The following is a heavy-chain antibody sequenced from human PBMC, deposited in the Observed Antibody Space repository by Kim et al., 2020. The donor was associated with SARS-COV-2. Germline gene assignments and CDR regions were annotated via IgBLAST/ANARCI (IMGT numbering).Heavy chain of an antibody. J-gene: IGHJ5*02. CDR3: AKGAGNYPEDNWFDP. CDR1: GFTFSSFA. V-gene: IGHV3-23*01. D-gene: IGHD1-7*01. Sequence: GGSLRLSCAASGFTFSSFAINWVRQAPGKGLEWVSSISGSGTATYYADSVKGRFTISRDNSKNTLYLEMHSLRAEDTAIYYCAKGAGNYPEDNWFDPWG. CDR2: ISGSGTAT.